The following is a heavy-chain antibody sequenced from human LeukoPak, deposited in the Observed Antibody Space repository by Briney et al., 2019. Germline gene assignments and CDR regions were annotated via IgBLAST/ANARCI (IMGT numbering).Heavy chain of an antibody. Sequence: ASVKVSCKASGGTFSSYAISWVRQAPGQGLEWMGGIIPIFGTANYAQKFQGRVTITADESTSTAYMELSSLRSEDTAVYYCASSDIVVVPAGPGEGGYYYYGMDVWGQGTTVTVSS. CDR1: GGTFSSYA. CDR3: ASSDIVVVPAGPGEGGYYYYGMDV. D-gene: IGHD2-2*01. V-gene: IGHV1-69*13. J-gene: IGHJ6*02. CDR2: IIPIFGTA.